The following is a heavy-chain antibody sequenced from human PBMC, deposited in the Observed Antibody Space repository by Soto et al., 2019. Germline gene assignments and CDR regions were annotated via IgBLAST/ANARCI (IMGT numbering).Heavy chain of an antibody. CDR2: ISTYSGDT. D-gene: IGHD5-12*01. J-gene: IGHJ5*02. V-gene: IGHV1-18*01. CDR1: GYTFFTYD. CDR3: ARHHGPTTSENGFDP. Sequence: QVHLVQSGGEVKTPGASVKVSCQASGYTFFTYDISWVRQAPGQGLEWMGGISTYSGDTKYAQKFQGRVTMTTDTSTTTAYLELRSLRSDDTAVYYCARHHGPTTSENGFDPWGQGTLVTVSS.